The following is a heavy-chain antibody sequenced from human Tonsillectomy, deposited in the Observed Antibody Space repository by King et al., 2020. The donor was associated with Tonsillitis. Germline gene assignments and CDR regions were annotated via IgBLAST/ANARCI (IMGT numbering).Heavy chain of an antibody. CDR2: IIPLLGIA. CDR3: ANRTTRPYDSSAYYLQYFQN. J-gene: IGHJ1*01. Sequence: QLVQSGAEVKKPGSSVKVSCKASGGTFSSYAISWVRQAPGQGLEWMGRIIPLLGIANYAQNFPGRVTITADKSTSTSYMELSSLSSEDTAVYYCANRTTRPYDSSAYYLQYFQNWGQGTLITVSS. D-gene: IGHD3-22*01. CDR1: GGTFSSYA. V-gene: IGHV1-69*09.